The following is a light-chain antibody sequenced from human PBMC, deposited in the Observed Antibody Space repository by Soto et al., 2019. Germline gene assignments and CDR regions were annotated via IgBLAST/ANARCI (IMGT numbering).Light chain of an antibody. CDR2: EVS. Sequence: QSALTQPASVSGSPGQSITISCTGTSSDIGTYNYVSWYQQHPGKAPKLMIYEVSNRPSGVSNRFSGSKSGNTASLTISGLHAEDEAAYYCSSYTSSGTLVFGGGTKVTVL. CDR1: SSDIGTYNY. V-gene: IGLV2-14*01. J-gene: IGLJ3*02. CDR3: SSYTSSGTLV.